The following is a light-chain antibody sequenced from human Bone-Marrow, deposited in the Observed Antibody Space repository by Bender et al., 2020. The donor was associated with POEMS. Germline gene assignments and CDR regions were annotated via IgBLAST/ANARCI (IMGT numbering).Light chain of an antibody. V-gene: IGLV3-25*03. Sequence: SYEVTQPASVSVSPGQTARITCSGDALPKQYAHWYQQKPGQAPLLVIYKDTERPSGIPARFSGSTSGTIVTLTISGVQAEDEAVYYCQSTDNSNSYVVFGGGTKLTVL. CDR2: KDT. CDR1: ALPKQY. CDR3: QSTDNSNSYVV. J-gene: IGLJ3*02.